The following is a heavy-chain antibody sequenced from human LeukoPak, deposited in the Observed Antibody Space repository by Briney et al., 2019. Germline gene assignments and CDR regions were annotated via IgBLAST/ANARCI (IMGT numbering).Heavy chain of an antibody. V-gene: IGHV1-69*05. CDR2: IIPIFGTA. D-gene: IGHD5-18*01. CDR1: GCTFSSYA. Sequence: SVKVSCKASGCTFSSYAISWVRQAPGQGLEWMGRIIPIFGTANYAQKFQGRVTITTDESTSTAYMELSSLRSEDTAVYYCARSSHKYSTFDYWGQGTLVTVSS. CDR3: ARSSHKYSTFDY. J-gene: IGHJ4*02.